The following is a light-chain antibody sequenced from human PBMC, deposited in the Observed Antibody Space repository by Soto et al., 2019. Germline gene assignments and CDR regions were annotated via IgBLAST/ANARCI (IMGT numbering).Light chain of an antibody. CDR3: QQYYSYPPT. V-gene: IGKV1-5*01. CDR2: AAS. Sequence: IQMTQSPSTLSGAVGDRVTITCRASQTISSWLAWYQQKPGKAPKLLIYAASTLQSGVPSRFSGSGSGTDFTLTISCLQSEDFATYYCQQYYSYPPTFGQGTRLEIK. J-gene: IGKJ5*01. CDR1: QTISSW.